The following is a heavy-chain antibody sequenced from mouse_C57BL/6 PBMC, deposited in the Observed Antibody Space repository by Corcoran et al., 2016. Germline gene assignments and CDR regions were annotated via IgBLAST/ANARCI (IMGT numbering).Heavy chain of an antibody. CDR1: GYTFTTYG. J-gene: IGHJ4*01. CDR2: INPYSGVP. Sequence: QIQLVQSGPELKKPGETVKISCKASGYTFTTYGMSWVKQAPGKGLQWMGWINPYSGVPTYADDFKGRFAFSLETSASTAYLQINNLRNEDTATYFCAREPYAMDYWGQGTSVTVSS. CDR3: AREPYAMDY. V-gene: IGHV9-3*01.